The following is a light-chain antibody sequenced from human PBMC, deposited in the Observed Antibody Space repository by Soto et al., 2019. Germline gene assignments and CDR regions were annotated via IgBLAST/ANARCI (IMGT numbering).Light chain of an antibody. Sequence: DIQMTQSPSSLSASVGDRVTITCRASQGISNDLGWYQQKPGKGPKRLIYAASNLSSGVPSRFSGSGSGTEFTLTISSLQAEDFATYFCLQHNTSPLTFGGGTRVEV. CDR3: LQHNTSPLT. CDR2: AAS. CDR1: QGISND. J-gene: IGKJ4*01. V-gene: IGKV1-17*01.